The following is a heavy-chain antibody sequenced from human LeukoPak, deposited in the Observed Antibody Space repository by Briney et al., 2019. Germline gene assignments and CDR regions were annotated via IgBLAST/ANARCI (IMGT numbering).Heavy chain of an antibody. CDR2: IRYDGSNK. V-gene: IGHV3-30*02. CDR3: AKEHYQLPTFDY. Sequence: PGRSLRLSCAASGFTFSSYAMHWVRQAPGKGLEWVAFIRYDGSNKYYADSVKGRFTISRDNSKNTLYLQMNSLRAEDTAVYYCAKEHYQLPTFDYWGQGTLVTVSS. CDR1: GFTFSSYA. J-gene: IGHJ4*02. D-gene: IGHD2-2*01.